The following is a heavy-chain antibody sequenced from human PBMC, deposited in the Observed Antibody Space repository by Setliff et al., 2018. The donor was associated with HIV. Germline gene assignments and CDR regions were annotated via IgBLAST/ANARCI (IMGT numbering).Heavy chain of an antibody. J-gene: IGHJ4*02. CDR2: ISTSSSTI. CDR3: ARGRVDTTMVPPPY. D-gene: IGHD5-18*01. CDR1: RFTFSSYS. Sequence: PGGSLRLSCAASRFTFSSYSMHWVRQAPGKGLEWVSYISTSSSTIYYADSVKGRFTISRDNAKNSLYLQMNSLRAEDTAVYYCARGRVDTTMVPPPYWGQGTLVTVSS. V-gene: IGHV3-48*01.